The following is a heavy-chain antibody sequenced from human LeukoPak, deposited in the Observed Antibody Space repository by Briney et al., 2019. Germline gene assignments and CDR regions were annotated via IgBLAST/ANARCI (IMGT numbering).Heavy chain of an antibody. CDR1: GFTFSSYV. CDR2: IRYDGSNK. J-gene: IGHJ4*02. V-gene: IGHV3-30*02. Sequence: PGGSLRLSCAASGFTFSSYVMNWVRQAPGKGLEWVAFIRYDGSNKYYADSVKGRFTISRDNSKNTLYLQMNSLRAEDTAVYYCATDIVVVPAASASDYWGQGTLVTVSS. CDR3: ATDIVVVPAASASDY. D-gene: IGHD2-2*01.